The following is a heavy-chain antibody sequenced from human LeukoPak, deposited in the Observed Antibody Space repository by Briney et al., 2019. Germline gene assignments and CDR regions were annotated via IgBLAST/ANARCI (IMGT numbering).Heavy chain of an antibody. CDR1: GGTFSSYA. CDR2: IIPIFGTA. Sequence: ASVKVSCKASGGTFSSYAISWVRQAPGQGLQWMGGIIPIFGTANYAQKFQGRVTITADESTSTAYMELSSLRSEDTAVYYCASASFYGDYAQGAFDIWGQGTMVTVSS. V-gene: IGHV1-69*01. D-gene: IGHD4-17*01. J-gene: IGHJ3*02. CDR3: ASASFYGDYAQGAFDI.